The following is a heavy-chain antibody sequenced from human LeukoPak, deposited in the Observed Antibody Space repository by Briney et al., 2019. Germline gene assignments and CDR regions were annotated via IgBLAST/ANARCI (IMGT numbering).Heavy chain of an antibody. CDR2: IRYDGSNK. CDR3: SLDCSSTSCYSFDY. J-gene: IGHJ4*02. D-gene: IGHD2-2*01. Sequence: PGGSLRLSCAASGFTFSSYGMHWVRQAPGKGLEWEAFIRYDGSNKYYADSVKGRFTISRDNSKNTLYLQMNSLRAEDTAVYYCSLDCSSTSCYSFDYWGQGTLVTVSS. CDR1: GFTFSSYG. V-gene: IGHV3-30*02.